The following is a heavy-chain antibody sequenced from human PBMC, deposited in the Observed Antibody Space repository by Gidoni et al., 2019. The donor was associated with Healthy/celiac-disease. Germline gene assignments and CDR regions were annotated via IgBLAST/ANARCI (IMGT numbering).Heavy chain of an antibody. V-gene: IGHV1-18*01. Sequence: QVQLVQSGAEVKKPGASVKVSCKASGYTFTSYGISWVRQAPGQGLEWMGWISAYNGNTNYAQKLQGRVTMTTDTSTSTAYMELRSLRSDDTAVYYCARVGSIVVVTAIQLPPDYWGQGTLVTVSS. CDR2: ISAYNGNT. D-gene: IGHD2-21*02. CDR1: GYTFTSYG. CDR3: ARVGSIVVVTAIQLPPDY. J-gene: IGHJ4*02.